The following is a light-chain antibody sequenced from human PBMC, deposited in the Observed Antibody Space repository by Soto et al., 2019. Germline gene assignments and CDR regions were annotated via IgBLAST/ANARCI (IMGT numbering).Light chain of an antibody. J-gene: IGLJ1*01. CDR2: DGS. CDR3: TSYTASSPFYV. V-gene: IGLV2-14*02. CDR1: GSDVGSYNF. Sequence: QSVLTQPASVSGSPGQSITISCTGTGSDVGSYNFVSWYQQHPGKAPKLMIYDGSNRPSGVSGRFSGSKSGNTASLIISGLQAVDEADYFCTSYTASSPFYVFGAGTKVTVL.